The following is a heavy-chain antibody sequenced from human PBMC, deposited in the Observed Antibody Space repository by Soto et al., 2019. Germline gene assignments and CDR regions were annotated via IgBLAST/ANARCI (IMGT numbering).Heavy chain of an antibody. J-gene: IGHJ5*02. CDR1: GYSFTSYD. D-gene: IGHD3-10*01. V-gene: IGHV1-8*01. Sequence: QVQLVQSGAEVKKPGASVKVSCKASGYSFTSYDINWVRQATGQGLEWMGWMNPNSGNTAYAQKFQGRVTMTRNTSISTAYMELGSLRSEDKAVYYCARAPSGGGGNWFDPWGQGTLVTVSS. CDR2: MNPNSGNT. CDR3: ARAPSGGGGNWFDP.